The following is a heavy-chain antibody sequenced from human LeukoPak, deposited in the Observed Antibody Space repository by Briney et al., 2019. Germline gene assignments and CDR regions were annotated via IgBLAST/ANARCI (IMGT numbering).Heavy chain of an antibody. J-gene: IGHJ4*02. V-gene: IGHV1-69*13. CDR3: ARGPRYSGSYPYYFDY. Sequence: GASVKVSCKASGGTFSSYAISWVRQAPGQGLEWMGGIIPIFGTANYAQKFQGRVTITADESTSTAYMELSSLRSEDTAVYYCARGPRYSGSYPYYFDYWGQGTLVTVSS. D-gene: IGHD1-26*01. CDR1: GGTFSSYA. CDR2: IIPIFGTA.